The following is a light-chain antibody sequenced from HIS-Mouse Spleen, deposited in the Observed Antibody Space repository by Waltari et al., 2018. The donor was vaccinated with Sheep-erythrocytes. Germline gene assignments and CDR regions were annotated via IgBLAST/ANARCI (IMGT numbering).Light chain of an antibody. CDR1: SRDVGGYYY. V-gene: IGLV2-8*01. CDR3: SSYAGSNNWV. J-gene: IGLJ3*02. Sequence: QSALTQPPSASGSPGQSVTISCTGTSRDVGGYYYVPWYQQHPGQAPKLMIYEVSKRPSGVPDRFSGSKAGNTASRTVSGLQAEDEADYYCSSYAGSNNWVFGGGTKLTVL. CDR2: EVS.